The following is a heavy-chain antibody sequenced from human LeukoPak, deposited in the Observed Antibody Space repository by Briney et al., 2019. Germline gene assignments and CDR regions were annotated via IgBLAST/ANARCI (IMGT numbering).Heavy chain of an antibody. CDR3: ARRIVVVPAAIRELDY. CDR2: ISSCSSYI. CDR1: GFTFSSYG. V-gene: IGHV3-21*01. D-gene: IGHD2-2*01. J-gene: IGHJ4*02. Sequence: PGGSLRLSSAASGFTFSSYGMHWVRQAPGKGLEWVSSISSCSSYIYYADSVKGRFTISRDNAKNSLYLQMNSLRAEDTAVYYCARRIVVVPAAIRELDYWGQGTLVTVSS.